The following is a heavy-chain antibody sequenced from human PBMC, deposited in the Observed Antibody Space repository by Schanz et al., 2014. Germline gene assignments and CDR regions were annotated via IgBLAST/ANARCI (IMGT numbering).Heavy chain of an antibody. Sequence: EVQLVESGGGLVQPGGSLRLSCAASGFTFSDSWMHWVRQAPGKGLVWVSRLNFDETYTSYADSVKGRFTISRDNAKNTVYLQMTSLRVEDTAVYYCARGGADSAMAHEYWGRGTLVTVSS. D-gene: IGHD5-18*01. V-gene: IGHV3-74*02. J-gene: IGHJ4*02. CDR1: GFTFSDSW. CDR2: LNFDETYT. CDR3: ARGGADSAMAHEY.